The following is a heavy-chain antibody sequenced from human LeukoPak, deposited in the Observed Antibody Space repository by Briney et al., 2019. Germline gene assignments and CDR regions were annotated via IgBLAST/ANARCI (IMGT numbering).Heavy chain of an antibody. CDR2: LYYSGIT. CDR1: GGSISSGSYY. CDR3: ARLGGGYYRFFDY. J-gene: IGHJ4*02. Sequence: PSETLSLTCTVSGGSISSGSYYWSWIRQPPGKGLEWIGTLYYSGITYYNPSLKSRVTISLDTSKKQFSLQMNSVTAADTAVYYCARLGGGYYRFFDYWGQGTLVTVSS. V-gene: IGHV4-39*07. D-gene: IGHD3-22*01.